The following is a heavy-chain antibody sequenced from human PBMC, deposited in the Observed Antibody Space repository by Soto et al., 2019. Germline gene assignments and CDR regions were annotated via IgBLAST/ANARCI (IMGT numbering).Heavy chain of an antibody. CDR1: GGSVSSGAYY. J-gene: IGHJ3*02. V-gene: IGHV4-31*02. CDR2: IYYSGST. CDR3: ARARLRAVYAFDI. Sequence: SETLSLTXTVSGGSVSSGAYYWTWIRQRPGKGLEWIGYIYYSGSTYYSPSLKSRLSISLDTSKNQFSLRLSSVTAADTAMYYCARARLRAVYAFDIWGQGTMVTVS. D-gene: IGHD5-12*01.